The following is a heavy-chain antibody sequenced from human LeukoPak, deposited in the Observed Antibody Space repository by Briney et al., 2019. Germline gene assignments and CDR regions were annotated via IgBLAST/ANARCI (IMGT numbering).Heavy chain of an antibody. CDR2: INPNSGGT. V-gene: IGHV1-2*02. D-gene: IGHD5-12*01. CDR1: GYTFTGYY. Sequence: ASVKVSCKASGYTFTGYYMHWVRQAPGQGLEWMGWINPNSGGTNYAQKFQGRVTMTRDTSISTAYMELSRLRSDDTAVYYCARVYSGYDWHFDYWGQGTLVTVSS. J-gene: IGHJ4*02. CDR3: ARVYSGYDWHFDY.